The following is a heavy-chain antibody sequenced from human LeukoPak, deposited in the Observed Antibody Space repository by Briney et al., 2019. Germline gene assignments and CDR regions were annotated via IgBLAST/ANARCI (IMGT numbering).Heavy chain of an antibody. V-gene: IGHV4-38-2*02. CDR1: GYSISSGYY. CDR3: ARSFIAYCGSDCFSS. J-gene: IGHJ4*02. Sequence: SETLSLTCSVSGYSISSGYYWGWIRQPPGKGLEWIGNIYHDGNTYYNPSLKSRVTISVDTSKNQFSVKLSSVTAADTAAYYCARSFIAYCGSDCFSSWGQGTLVTVSS. D-gene: IGHD2-21*02. CDR2: IYHDGNT.